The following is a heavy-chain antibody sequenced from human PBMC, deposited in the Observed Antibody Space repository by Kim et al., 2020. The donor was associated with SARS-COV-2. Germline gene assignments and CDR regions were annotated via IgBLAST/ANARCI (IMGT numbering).Heavy chain of an antibody. CDR2: ISYDGSNK. J-gene: IGHJ6*02. D-gene: IGHD6-13*01. CDR3: ARGEANLGSSWLGYYYGMDV. CDR1: GFTFSSYA. V-gene: IGHV3-30*04. Sequence: GGSLRLSCAASGFTFSSYAIHWVRQAPGKGLDWVAVISYDGSNKYYADSVKGRFTISRDNSKNTLYLQMNSLRAEDTAVYYCARGEANLGSSWLGYYYGMDVWGQGTTVTVSS.